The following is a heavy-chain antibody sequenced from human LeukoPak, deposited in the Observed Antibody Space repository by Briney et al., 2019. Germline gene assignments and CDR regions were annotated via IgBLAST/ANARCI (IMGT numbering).Heavy chain of an antibody. CDR3: ARDPRIAAAGPLYFDY. J-gene: IGHJ4*02. Sequence: GASVKVSCKASGYTFTSYGISWVRQAPGQGLEWMGWISAYNGNTNYARKLQGRVTMTTDTSTSTAYMELRSLRSDDTAVYYCARDPRIAAAGPLYFDYWGQGTLVTVSS. CDR1: GYTFTSYG. D-gene: IGHD6-13*01. V-gene: IGHV1-18*01. CDR2: ISAYNGNT.